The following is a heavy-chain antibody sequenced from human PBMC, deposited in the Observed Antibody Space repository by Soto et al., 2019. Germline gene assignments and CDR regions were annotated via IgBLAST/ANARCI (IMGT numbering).Heavy chain of an antibody. D-gene: IGHD3-3*01. CDR1: GFTFSGSA. Sequence: GGSLRLSCAASGFTFSGSAMHWVRQASGKGLEWVGRIRSKANSYATAYAASVKGRFTISRDDSKNTAYLQMNSLKTEDTAVYYCTRYVTDFYGMDVWGQGTTVTVSS. V-gene: IGHV3-73*01. J-gene: IGHJ6*02. CDR3: TRYVTDFYGMDV. CDR2: IRSKANSYAT.